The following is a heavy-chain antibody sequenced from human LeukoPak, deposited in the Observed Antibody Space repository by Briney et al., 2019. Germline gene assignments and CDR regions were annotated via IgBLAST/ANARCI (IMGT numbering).Heavy chain of an antibody. Sequence: PSETLSLTCAVYGGSFSGYYWSWIRQPPGNGLEWIGEINHSGSTNYNPSLKSRVTISVDTSKNQFSLKLSSVTAADTAVYYCARGVVDTAMSLQTYGMDVWGQGTTVTVSS. D-gene: IGHD5-18*01. CDR3: ARGVVDTAMSLQTYGMDV. CDR2: INHSGST. V-gene: IGHV4-34*01. J-gene: IGHJ6*02. CDR1: GGSFSGYY.